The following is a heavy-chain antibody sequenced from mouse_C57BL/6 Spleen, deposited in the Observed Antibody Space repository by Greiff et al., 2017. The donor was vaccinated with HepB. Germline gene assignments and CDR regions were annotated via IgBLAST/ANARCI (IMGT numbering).Heavy chain of an antibody. V-gene: IGHV3-6*01. D-gene: IGHD2-4*01. CDR1: GYSITSGYY. CDR2: ISYDGSN. J-gene: IGHJ2*01. Sequence: EVQRVESGPGLVKPSQSLSLTCSVTGYSITSGYYWNWIRQFPGNKLEWMGYISYDGSNNYNPSLKNRISITRDTSKNQFFLKLNSVTTEDTATYYCARDKVYYDYFDYWGQGTTLTVSS. CDR3: ARDKVYYDYFDY.